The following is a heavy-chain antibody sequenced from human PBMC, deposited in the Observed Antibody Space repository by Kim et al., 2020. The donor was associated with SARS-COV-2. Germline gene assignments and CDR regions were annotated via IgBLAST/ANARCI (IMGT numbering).Heavy chain of an antibody. CDR2: ISSSGSTI. Sequence: GGSLRLSCAASGFTFSDYYMSWIRQAPGKGLEWVSYISSSGSTIYYADSVKGRFTISRDNAKNSLYLQMNSLRAEDTAVYYCARAEGSDLRDGYNYDYFDYWGQGTLVTVSS. D-gene: IGHD5-12*01. J-gene: IGHJ4*02. V-gene: IGHV3-11*01. CDR3: ARAEGSDLRDGYNYDYFDY. CDR1: GFTFSDYY.